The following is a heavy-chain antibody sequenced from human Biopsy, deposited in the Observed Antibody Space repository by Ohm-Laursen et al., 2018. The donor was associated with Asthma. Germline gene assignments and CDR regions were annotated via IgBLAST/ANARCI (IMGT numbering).Heavy chain of an antibody. CDR2: LIPVLGTP. D-gene: IGHD5-12*01. CDR1: GDSFSNYA. Sequence: SVKVSCKASGDSFSNYAISWVRQAPGQGLEWMGGLIPVLGTPGHAQMFEGRVTITADESTSTAYTELSSLSSEDTAVYYCARGYSGSDRIVYYYSGLEVWGQGTTVTVSS. CDR3: ARGYSGSDRIVYYYSGLEV. V-gene: IGHV1-69*13. J-gene: IGHJ6*02.